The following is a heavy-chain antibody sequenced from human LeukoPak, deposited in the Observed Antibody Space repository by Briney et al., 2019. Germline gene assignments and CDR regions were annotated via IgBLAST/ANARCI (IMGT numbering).Heavy chain of an antibody. J-gene: IGHJ4*02. D-gene: IGHD3-9*01. CDR3: VRDLSYFDY. CDR2: IKPDGSEK. V-gene: IGHV3-7*01. Sequence: GGSLRLSCAVSGFTFSSYWMSWVRQAPGKGLEWVANIKPDGSEKYNADPVKGRFTISRDNTENSLYLQMNSLRAEDTAVYYCVRDLSYFDYWGQGTLVTVSS. CDR1: GFTFSSYW.